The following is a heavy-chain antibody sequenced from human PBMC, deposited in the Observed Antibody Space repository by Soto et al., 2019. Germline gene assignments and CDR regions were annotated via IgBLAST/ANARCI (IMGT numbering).Heavy chain of an antibody. CDR2: ISSSGSTI. J-gene: IGHJ4*02. V-gene: IGHV3-48*03. D-gene: IGHD4-17*01. CDR1: GFTFSSYE. Sequence: EVQLVESGGGLVQPGGSLRLSCAASGFTFSSYEMNWVRQAPGKGLEWVSYISSSGSTIYYADSVKGRFTISRDNAKNSLYLQMNSLRAEDTAVYYCARVRDYAGNPFDYWGQGTLVTVSS. CDR3: ARVRDYAGNPFDY.